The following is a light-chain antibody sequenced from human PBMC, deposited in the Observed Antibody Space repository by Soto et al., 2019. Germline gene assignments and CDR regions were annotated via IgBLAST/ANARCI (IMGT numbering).Light chain of an antibody. CDR3: QQSYSSRT. CDR2: AAS. CDR1: QSVSSRY. Sequence: EIVLTQSPGNLSSSPGERATLSCRASQSVSSRYLAWYQQKPGQATRLLIYAASTLQRGVPSRFFGSGSGTDFKLKISSLQPEDYATYYCQQSYSSRTFGQGTTVEIK. J-gene: IGKJ1*01. V-gene: IGKV3-20*01.